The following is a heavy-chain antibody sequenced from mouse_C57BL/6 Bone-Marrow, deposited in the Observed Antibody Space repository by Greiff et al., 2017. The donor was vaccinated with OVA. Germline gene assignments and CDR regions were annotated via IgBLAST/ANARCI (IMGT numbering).Heavy chain of an antibody. CDR2: IDPENGDT. D-gene: IGHD2-4*01. J-gene: IGHJ3*01. V-gene: IGHV14-4*01. CDR1: GFNIKDDY. Sequence: EVQLQQSGAELVRPGASVKLSCTASGFNIKDDYMHWVKQRPEQGLEWIGWIDPENGDTEYASKFQGKATITADTSSNTAYLQLSSLTSEDTAVYYCARDYYDYDGFAYWGQGTLVTVSA. CDR3: ARDYYDYDGFAY.